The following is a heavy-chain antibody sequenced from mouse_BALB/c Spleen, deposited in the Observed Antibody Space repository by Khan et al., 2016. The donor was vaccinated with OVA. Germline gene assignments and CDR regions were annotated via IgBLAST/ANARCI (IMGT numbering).Heavy chain of an antibody. Sequence: QVQLKESGAELMKPGASVKISCKATGYTFSSYWIEWVKQRPGHGLEWIGEILPGSNSTNYNERFKGKATITADTSSNTAYMQLSSLTSEDSAIYYCARGNYYGSTSWFGYVGQGTLVTVSA. D-gene: IGHD1-1*01. J-gene: IGHJ3*01. CDR3: ARGNYYGSTSWFGY. CDR2: ILPGSNST. CDR1: GYTFSSYW. V-gene: IGHV1-9*01.